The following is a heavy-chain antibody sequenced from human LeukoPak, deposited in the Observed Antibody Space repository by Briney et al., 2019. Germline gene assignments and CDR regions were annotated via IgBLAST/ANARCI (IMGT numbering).Heavy chain of an antibody. Sequence: PSETLSLTCAVSGGSISSGGYSWSWIRQPPGKGLEWIGYIYHSGSTYYNPSLKSRVTISVDRSKNQFSLKLSSVTAADTAVYYCARAGYSSSWYSRGPLYEDWGQGTLVTVSS. CDR3: ARAGYSSSWYSRGPLYED. J-gene: IGHJ4*02. D-gene: IGHD6-13*01. CDR1: GGSISSGGYS. CDR2: IYHSGST. V-gene: IGHV4-30-2*01.